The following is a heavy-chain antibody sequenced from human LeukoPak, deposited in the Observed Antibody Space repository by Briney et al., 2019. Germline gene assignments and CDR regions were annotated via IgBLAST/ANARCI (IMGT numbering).Heavy chain of an antibody. Sequence: WASVKVSCKASGYPFSAHFLNWVRQAPGQGLEWMGIINPSGGSTSYAQKFQGRVTMTRDTSTSTVYMELSSLRSEDTAVYYCARDTVVVPAAIYSFDHWGQGTLVTVSS. CDR3: ARDTVVVPAAIYSFDH. V-gene: IGHV1-46*01. D-gene: IGHD2-2*02. CDR2: INPSGGST. CDR1: GYPFSAHF. J-gene: IGHJ4*02.